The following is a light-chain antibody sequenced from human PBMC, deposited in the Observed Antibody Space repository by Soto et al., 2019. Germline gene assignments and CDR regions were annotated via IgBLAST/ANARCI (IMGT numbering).Light chain of an antibody. Sequence: QSALTQPASVSGSPGQSITISCTGTSSDIGAYNFVSWYQQHPGKAPKLMLYDVNIRPSGVSNRFSGSKSGNTASLTISGLQAEDEADYYCTSWTTSTTMTFGGATK. CDR2: DVN. J-gene: IGLJ2*01. CDR1: SSDIGAYNF. CDR3: TSWTTSTTMT. V-gene: IGLV2-14*03.